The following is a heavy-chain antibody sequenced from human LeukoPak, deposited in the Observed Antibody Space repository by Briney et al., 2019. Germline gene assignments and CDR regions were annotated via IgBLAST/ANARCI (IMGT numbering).Heavy chain of an antibody. J-gene: IGHJ4*02. CDR2: EYYSGST. CDR3: ARGRSYGFDFDS. D-gene: IGHD5-18*01. CDR1: GASINTCCYY. V-gene: IGHV4-61*01. Sequence: SETLSLTCDVSGASINTCCYYWTWIRQPPGKGLEWIGYEYYSGSTRYNSSLRSRLTISLDSSKNQFSLRLTSVTAADTAVYYCARGRSYGFDFDSWGPGTLVIVSS.